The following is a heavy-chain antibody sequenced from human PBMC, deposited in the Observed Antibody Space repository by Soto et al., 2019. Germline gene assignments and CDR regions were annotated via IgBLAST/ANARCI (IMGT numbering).Heavy chain of an antibody. CDR1: GGSYSTYT. CDR3: ARESVGDYPRLDC. D-gene: IGHD4-17*01. CDR2: VIPILGVV. Sequence: QVQVVQSGAEVKKPGSSVKVSCKASGGSYSTYTITWVRQAPGQGLEWMGRVIPILGVVNYAQKFQGKVTITADKSTSTADMEVSSLRSDDTAVYYCARESVGDYPRLDCWGQGTLVTVSS. J-gene: IGHJ4*01. V-gene: IGHV1-69*08.